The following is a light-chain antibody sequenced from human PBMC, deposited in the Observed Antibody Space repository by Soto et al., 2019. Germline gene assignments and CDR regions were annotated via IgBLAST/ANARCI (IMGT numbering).Light chain of an antibody. CDR3: LQHKSYPRT. J-gene: IGKJ1*01. V-gene: IGKV1-17*03. CDR2: SAN. Sequence: IHMTQSPSDMSASVGDRVTITCRASQDISNFLVWFQQRPGKVPKRLMYSANRLESGVPSRFSGSGSGTEFTLTISSLQPEDFATYYCLQHKSYPRTFGQGTKVDIK. CDR1: QDISNF.